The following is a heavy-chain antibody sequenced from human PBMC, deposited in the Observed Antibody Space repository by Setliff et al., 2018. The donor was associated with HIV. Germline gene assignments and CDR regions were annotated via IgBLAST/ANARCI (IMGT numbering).Heavy chain of an antibody. J-gene: IGHJ4*02. CDR1: GFTFSNYW. CDR3: VKDVLKFWSGSGALDF. CDR2: IWYDASKK. Sequence: GGSLRLSCAASGFTFSNYWMSWVRQAPGKGLEWVALIWYDASKKEYSDSVKGRFNILRDDSKKTAYLQMNSLRDEDTAVYYCVKDVLKFWSGSGALDFWGPGTLVTVSS. V-gene: IGHV3-33*06. D-gene: IGHD3-3*01.